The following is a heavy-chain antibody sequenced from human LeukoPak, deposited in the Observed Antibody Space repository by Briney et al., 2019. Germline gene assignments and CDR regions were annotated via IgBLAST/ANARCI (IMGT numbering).Heavy chain of an antibody. V-gene: IGHV1-2*02. D-gene: IGHD6-13*01. Sequence: GASVKVSCKASGYTFTGYYMHWVRQAPGQGLEWMGWINPNSGGTNYAQKFQGRVTMTRDTSISTAYMELSRLRSDDTAVYYCALLGSTIAAAGTVGYYYMDVWGKGTTVTVSS. CDR3: ALLGSTIAAAGTVGYYYMDV. CDR2: INPNSGGT. CDR1: GYTFTGYY. J-gene: IGHJ6*03.